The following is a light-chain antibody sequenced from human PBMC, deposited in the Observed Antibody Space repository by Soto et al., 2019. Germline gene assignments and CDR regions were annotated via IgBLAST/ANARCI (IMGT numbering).Light chain of an antibody. V-gene: IGKV4-1*01. CDR2: WAS. CDR1: QSVLYSSNNKNY. J-gene: IGKJ1*01. Sequence: DIVMTQSPDSLAVSLGERATINCKSSQSVLYSSNNKNYLAWYQQKPGQPPKLLIYWASTRESGVPDRFSGSGSGQDFTLTISSLQAEDVAVYYCQQRSSIPKTFGQGTKVEIK. CDR3: QQRSSIPKT.